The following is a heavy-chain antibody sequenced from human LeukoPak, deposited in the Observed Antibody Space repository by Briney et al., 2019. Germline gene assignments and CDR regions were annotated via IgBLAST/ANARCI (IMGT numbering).Heavy chain of an antibody. V-gene: IGHV4-59*01. D-gene: IGHD1-7*01. CDR3: VRDRELFY. Sequence: PSETLSLTCTVSGGSISIYYWSWIRQPPGKGLEWLGYVCNSGSTDYNPSLKSRVTISADTSKNQFSLKLSSVAAADTAVYYCVRDRELFYWGQGTLVTVSS. CDR1: GGSISIYY. CDR2: VCNSGST. J-gene: IGHJ4*02.